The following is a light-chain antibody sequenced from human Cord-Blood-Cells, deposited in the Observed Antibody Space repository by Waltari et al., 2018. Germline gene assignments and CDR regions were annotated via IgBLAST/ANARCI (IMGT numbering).Light chain of an antibody. V-gene: IGKV1-5*01. CDR2: DAP. J-gene: IGKJ1*01. CDR3: QQYNSYWT. CDR1: PRIIRR. Sequence: DIQMTQSPSTLSAPVGDRVTITSRASPRIIRRLALYQQTPGKAPQLLIYDAPSLESGVPSRFSGSGYGSEFSLTISSLQPDYFATYYCQQYNSYWTFGQGTKVEIK.